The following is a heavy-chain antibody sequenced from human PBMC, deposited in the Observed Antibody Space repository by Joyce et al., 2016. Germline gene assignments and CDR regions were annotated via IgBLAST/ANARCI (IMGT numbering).Heavy chain of an antibody. D-gene: IGHD3-10*01. CDR2: IYYRGTP. CDR1: GDSVSGGNYY. J-gene: IGHJ4*02. Sequence: VQLQESGPGLVKPSQTLSLTCTVSGDSVSGGNYYWSWIRQHPGKGLEWIGYIYYRGTPYYNPSLKSRLTISIDTSNNRLSLKLRSVTAADTALYYCARVPSRGEGYYFDYWGQGTLVTVSS. V-gene: IGHV4-30-4*01. CDR3: ARVPSRGEGYYFDY.